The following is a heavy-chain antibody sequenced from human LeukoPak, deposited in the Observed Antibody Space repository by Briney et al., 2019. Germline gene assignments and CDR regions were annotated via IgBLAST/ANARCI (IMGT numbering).Heavy chain of an antibody. CDR3: ARGVRTGTTRGYFDY. Sequence: ASVKVSCKASGYTFTSYGISWVRQAPGQGLEWMGWISAYNGNTNYAQKLQGRVTMTTDTSTSTAYMELRSLRSDDTAVYYCARGVRTGTTRGYFDYWGQGTLVTVSS. V-gene: IGHV1-18*01. CDR2: ISAYNGNT. D-gene: IGHD1-7*01. J-gene: IGHJ4*02. CDR1: GYTFTSYG.